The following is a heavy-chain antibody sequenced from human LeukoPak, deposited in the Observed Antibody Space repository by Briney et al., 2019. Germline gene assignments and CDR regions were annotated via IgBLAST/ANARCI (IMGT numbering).Heavy chain of an antibody. CDR3: AKEPGYYYYYMDV. Sequence: GGSLRLSCAASGFTFSTYAMNWVRRAPGKGLEWVSAISGSGGSTYYADSVKGRFTISRDNSKNTLYLQMNSLRAEDTAVYYCAKEPGYYYYYMDVWGKGTTVTVSS. CDR1: GFTFSTYA. J-gene: IGHJ6*03. D-gene: IGHD1-14*01. CDR2: ISGSGGST. V-gene: IGHV3-23*01.